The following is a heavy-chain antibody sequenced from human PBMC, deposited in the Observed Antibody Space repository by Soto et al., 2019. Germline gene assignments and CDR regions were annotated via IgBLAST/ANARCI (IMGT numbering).Heavy chain of an antibody. J-gene: IGHJ4*02. D-gene: IGHD4-17*01. CDR1: GFTFRNAW. V-gene: IGHV3-15*01. Sequence: GGSLRLSCAVSGFTFRNAWMSWVRQAPGKGLEWVGRIKREADGGTTDYAAPVKGRFTISRDDSKNTLYLQMNSLKTEDTAVYYCTTAATTVTTIGYWGQGTLVTVSS. CDR3: TTAATTVTTIGY. CDR2: IKREADGGTT.